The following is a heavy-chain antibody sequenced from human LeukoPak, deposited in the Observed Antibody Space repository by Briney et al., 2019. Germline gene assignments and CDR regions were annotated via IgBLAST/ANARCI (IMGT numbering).Heavy chain of an antibody. CDR3: AKAYYDFWSGRDAFDI. D-gene: IGHD3-3*01. Sequence: GGSLRLSCAASGFTFSDYYMSWIRQAPGKGLEWVSYISSSGSTIYYADSVKGRFTISRDNAKNSLYLQMNSLRAEDTAVYYCAKAYYDFWSGRDAFDIWGQGTMVTVSS. V-gene: IGHV3-11*01. CDR2: ISSSGSTI. J-gene: IGHJ3*02. CDR1: GFTFSDYY.